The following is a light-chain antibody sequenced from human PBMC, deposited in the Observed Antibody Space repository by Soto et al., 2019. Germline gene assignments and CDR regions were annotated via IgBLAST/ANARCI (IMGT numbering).Light chain of an antibody. CDR1: QSVSSN. V-gene: IGKV3-15*01. CDR3: QQYNNWPRMYT. J-gene: IGKJ2*01. CDR2: GAS. Sequence: EIVMTQSPATLSVSPGERATLSCRASQSVSSNLAWYQQKPGQAPRLLIYGASTRATGIPARFSGSGSGTQFTLTISSRQSEDSAGYYCQQYNNWPRMYTFRQGTKLEIK.